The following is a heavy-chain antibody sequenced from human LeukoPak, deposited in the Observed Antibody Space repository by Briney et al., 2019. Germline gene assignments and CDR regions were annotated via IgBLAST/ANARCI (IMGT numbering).Heavy chain of an antibody. CDR1: GGTFSNYA. V-gene: IGHV1-69*06. J-gene: IGHJ3*02. Sequence: SVSVSCTASGGTFSNYAISWVRQAPGEGLEWGGGIIPIFGTANYAQTFQGRVTISADKSTSTAYMELGSLTSNDTAVHYCARGMLRRVIGGGAFDIWGQGPMLTVSS. D-gene: IGHD3-10*01. CDR2: IIPIFGTA. CDR3: ARGMLRRVIGGGAFDI.